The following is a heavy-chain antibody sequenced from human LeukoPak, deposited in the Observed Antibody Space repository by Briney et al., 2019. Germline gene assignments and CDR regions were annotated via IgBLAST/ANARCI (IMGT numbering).Heavy chain of an antibody. CDR3: ASQSSGYYYRFDY. Sequence: GGSLRLSCAASGFTFSSYWMHWVRQAPGKGLVWVSRINSDGSSTSYADSVKGRFTISRDNSKNTLYLQMNSLRAEDTAVYYCASQSSGYYYRFDYWGQGTLVTVSS. V-gene: IGHV3-74*01. J-gene: IGHJ4*02. CDR1: GFTFSSYW. D-gene: IGHD3-22*01. CDR2: INSDGSST.